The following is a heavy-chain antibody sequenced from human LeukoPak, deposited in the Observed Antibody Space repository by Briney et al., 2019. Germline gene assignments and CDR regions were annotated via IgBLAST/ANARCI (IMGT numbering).Heavy chain of an antibody. CDR1: GFTVSSNY. J-gene: IGHJ4*02. Sequence: PGGSLRLSCAASGFTVSSNYMSWVRQAPGKGLVWVSRIKGDESSTNYAESVKGRFTISRDNAKNTVYLQMNSLRAEDTAVYYCARGAWTAYYLDYWGQGTLVTVSS. CDR2: IKGDESST. D-gene: IGHD3/OR15-3a*01. V-gene: IGHV3-74*01. CDR3: ARGAWTAYYLDY.